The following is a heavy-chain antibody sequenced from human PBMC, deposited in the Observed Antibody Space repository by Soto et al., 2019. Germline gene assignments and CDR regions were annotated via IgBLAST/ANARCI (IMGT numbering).Heavy chain of an antibody. Sequence: GASVKVSCKASGYTFTSYDINWVRQATGQGLEWMGWMNPNSGNTGYAQKFQGRVTMTRNTSISTAYMELSSLRSEDTAVYYCARRMKLTMVRGEALNWFDPWGQGTLVTVSS. V-gene: IGHV1-8*01. CDR2: MNPNSGNT. D-gene: IGHD3-10*01. CDR3: ARRMKLTMVRGEALNWFDP. CDR1: GYTFTSYD. J-gene: IGHJ5*02.